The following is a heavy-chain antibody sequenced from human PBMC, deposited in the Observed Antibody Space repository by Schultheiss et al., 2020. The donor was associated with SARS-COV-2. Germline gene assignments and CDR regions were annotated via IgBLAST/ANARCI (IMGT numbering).Heavy chain of an antibody. CDR3: AIGREGGSSSDY. D-gene: IGHD6-13*01. V-gene: IGHV4-59*08. CDR2: IYYSGST. J-gene: IGHJ4*02. Sequence: SETLSLTCTVSGGSISSYYWSWIRQPPGKGLEWIGYIYYSGSTNYNPSLKSRVTISVDTSKNQFSLKLSSVTAADTAVYYCAIGREGGSSSDYWGQGTLVTVSS. CDR1: GGSISSYY.